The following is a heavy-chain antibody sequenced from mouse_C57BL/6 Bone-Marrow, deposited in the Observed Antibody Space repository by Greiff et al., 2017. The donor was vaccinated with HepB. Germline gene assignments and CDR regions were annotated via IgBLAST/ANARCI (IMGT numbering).Heavy chain of an antibody. J-gene: IGHJ1*03. D-gene: IGHD2-4*01. CDR3: AIMITRVYWYFDV. V-gene: IGHV1-54*01. CDR2: INPGSGGT. Sequence: QVQLQQSGAELVRPGTSVKVSCKASGYAFTNYLIEWVKQRPGQGLEWIGVINPGSGGTKYNEKFKGKATLTADKSSSTAYMQLNSLTSEDSAVYFCAIMITRVYWYFDVWGTGTTVTVSS. CDR1: GYAFTNYL.